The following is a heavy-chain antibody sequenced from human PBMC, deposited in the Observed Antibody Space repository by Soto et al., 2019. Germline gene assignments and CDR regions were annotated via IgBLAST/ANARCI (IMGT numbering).Heavy chain of an antibody. CDR1: GYTFTSYG. J-gene: IGHJ6*02. CDR3: ARVIAAAGDENYYYYYGMDV. CDR2: ISAYNGNT. D-gene: IGHD6-13*01. Sequence: WAPVKVSCKAAGYTFTSYGISWVRQAPGQGLEWMGWISAYNGNTNYAQKLQGRVTMTTDTSTSTAYMELRSLRSDDTAVYYCARVIAAAGDENYYYYYGMDVWGQGTMVTVSS. V-gene: IGHV1-18*01.